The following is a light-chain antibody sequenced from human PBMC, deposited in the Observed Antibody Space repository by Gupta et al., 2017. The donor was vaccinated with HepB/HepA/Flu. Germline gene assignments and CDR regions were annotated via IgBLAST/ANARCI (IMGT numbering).Light chain of an antibody. CDR3: QQGYSSQT. Sequence: DIQMTQSPSSLSASVGDRVTITCRASQSIDKYLNWYQQRPGKAPKLLIYSASTLQSGVPSRFSGSGSGKDFSLTSSMRQPEDFATYYWQQGYSSQTFGQGTKVEIK. V-gene: IGKV1-39*01. CDR2: SAS. CDR1: QSIDKY. J-gene: IGKJ1*01.